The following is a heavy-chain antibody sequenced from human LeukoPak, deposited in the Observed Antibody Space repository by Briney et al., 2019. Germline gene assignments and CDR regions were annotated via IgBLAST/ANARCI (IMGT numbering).Heavy chain of an antibody. CDR2: ISSSSSTI. V-gene: IGHV3-48*01. D-gene: IGHD2-8*01. CDR1: GFTFSSYS. Sequence: SGGSLRLSCAASGFTFSSYSMNWVRQAPGKGLEWVSYISSSSSTIYYADSVKGRFTISRDNAKNSLYLQMNSLRAEDTAVYYCARDGCTNGVCSADYWGQGTLVTVSS. CDR3: ARDGCTNGVCSADY. J-gene: IGHJ4*02.